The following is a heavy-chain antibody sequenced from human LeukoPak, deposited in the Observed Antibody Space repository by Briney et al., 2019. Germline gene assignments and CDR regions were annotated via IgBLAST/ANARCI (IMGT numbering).Heavy chain of an antibody. Sequence: GGSLRLSCAASGFTFSSHAMHWVRQAPGKGLEWVAVISYDGNNKYYADSVKGRFTISRDNSKNTLYLQMNSLRAEDTAVYYCARLDFWSGYTFDYWGQGTLVTVSS. CDR3: ARLDFWSGYTFDY. J-gene: IGHJ4*02. CDR2: ISYDGNNK. V-gene: IGHV3-30-3*01. D-gene: IGHD3-3*01. CDR1: GFTFSSHA.